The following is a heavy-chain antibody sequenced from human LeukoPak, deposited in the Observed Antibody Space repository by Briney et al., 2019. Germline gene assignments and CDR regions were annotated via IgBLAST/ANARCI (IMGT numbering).Heavy chain of an antibody. CDR3: ARGQYYYDSSGYFDY. V-gene: IGHV3-53*01. CDR2: IYSGGST. CDR1: GFTVSSNY. Sequence: GGSLRLSCAASGFTVSSNYMSWVRQAPGKGLEWVSVIYSGGSTYYADSVKGRFTISRDNSKNTLYLQMNSPRAEDTAVYYCARGQYYYDSSGYFDYWGQGTLVTVSS. J-gene: IGHJ4*02. D-gene: IGHD3-22*01.